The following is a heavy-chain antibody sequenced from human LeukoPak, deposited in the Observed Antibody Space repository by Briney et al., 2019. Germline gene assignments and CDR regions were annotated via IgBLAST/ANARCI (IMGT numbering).Heavy chain of an antibody. CDR3: ERDGDTAIRGVNFDY. CDR1: GFTFSTYA. CDR2: MSYDGKNK. V-gene: IGHV3-30*04. Sequence: PGGSLRLSCAASGFTFSTYAIHWVRQAPGKGLEWLAVMSYDGKNKYYADSVKGRFTISRDNSKNTLYLQMNSLRAEDTAMYYCERDGDTAIRGVNFDYWGQGTLVTVSS. J-gene: IGHJ4*02. D-gene: IGHD3-10*01.